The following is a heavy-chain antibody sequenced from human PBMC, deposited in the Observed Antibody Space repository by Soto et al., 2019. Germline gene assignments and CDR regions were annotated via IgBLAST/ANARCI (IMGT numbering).Heavy chain of an antibody. D-gene: IGHD2-2*01. CDR2: IYYSGST. J-gene: IGHJ6*02. CDR1: GGSISSGCYY. CDR3: ATGYLGYCSSTSCPPQNYYYYYGMDV. Sequence: PSETLSLTCTVSGGSISSGCYYWSWIGQHPGKGLEWIGYIYYSGSTYYNPSLKSRVTISVDTSKNQFSLKLSSVTAADTAVYYCATGYLGYCSSTSCPPQNYYYYYGMDVWGQGTTVTVSS. V-gene: IGHV4-31*03.